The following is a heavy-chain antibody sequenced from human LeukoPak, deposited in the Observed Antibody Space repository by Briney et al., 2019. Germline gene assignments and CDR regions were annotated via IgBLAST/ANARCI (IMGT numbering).Heavy chain of an antibody. CDR2: INHSGST. D-gene: IGHD6-13*01. V-gene: IGHV4-34*01. CDR3: ARRPIAAAGSWDY. Sequence: SETLSLTCAVYGGSFSGYYWSWIRQPPGKGPEWIGEINHSGSTNYNPSLKSRVTISVDTSKNQFSLKLSSVTAADTAVYYCARRPIAAAGSWDYWGQGTLVTVSS. J-gene: IGHJ4*02. CDR1: GGSFSGYY.